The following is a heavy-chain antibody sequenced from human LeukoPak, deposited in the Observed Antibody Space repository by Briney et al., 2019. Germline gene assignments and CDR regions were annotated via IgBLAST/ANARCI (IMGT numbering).Heavy chain of an antibody. CDR3: ARTGSSSWSNYYYMDV. V-gene: IGHV4-39*07. Sequence: SETLSLTCTVSGGSISSSSYYWGWIRQPPGKGLEWIGSIYYSGSTYYNPSLKSRVTISVDTSKNQFSLKLSSVTAADTAVYYCARTGSSSWSNYYYMDVWGKGTTVTISS. J-gene: IGHJ6*03. CDR2: IYYSGST. CDR1: GGSISSSSYY. D-gene: IGHD6-13*01.